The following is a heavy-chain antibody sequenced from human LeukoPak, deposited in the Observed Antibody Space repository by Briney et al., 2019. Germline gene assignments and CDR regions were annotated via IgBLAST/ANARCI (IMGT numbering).Heavy chain of an antibody. Sequence: GGSLRLSCAASGFTFSSYSMNWVRQAPGKGLEWVSSISSSSGSAIYYADSVKGRFTISRDNAKNSLYLQMNSLRAEDTAVYYCARDYNFDYWGQGTLVTVSS. J-gene: IGHJ4*02. CDR3: ARDYNFDY. V-gene: IGHV3-21*01. CDR1: GFTFSSYS. CDR2: ISSSSGSAI.